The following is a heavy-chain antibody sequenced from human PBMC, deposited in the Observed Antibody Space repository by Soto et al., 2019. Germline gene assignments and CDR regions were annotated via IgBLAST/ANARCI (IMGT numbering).Heavy chain of an antibody. CDR3: ARVRPRAPIDY. CDR2: IYYSGST. CDR1: GGSISSGGYY. V-gene: IGHV4-31*03. J-gene: IGHJ4*02. Sequence: QVQLQESGPGLVKPSQTLSLTCTVSGGSISSGGYYWSWIRQHPGKGLEWIGYIYYSGSTYYNPSRKSRVPISVDTSKYQFSLKLSSVTAADTAVYYCARVRPRAPIDYWGQGTLVTVSS.